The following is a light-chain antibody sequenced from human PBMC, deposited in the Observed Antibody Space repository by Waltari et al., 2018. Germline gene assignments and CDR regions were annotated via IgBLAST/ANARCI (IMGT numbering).Light chain of an antibody. J-gene: IGLJ2*01. Sequence: QSALTPPASVSGSPGQSITISCTGTSSDVGGYNYVSLYQQHPGKAPKLMIYEVSNRPSGFSNRFSGSKSGNTASLTISGLQAEDEADYYCSSYISSSTLELFGGGTSLTVL. CDR2: EVS. CDR3: SSYISSSTLEL. CDR1: SSDVGGYNY. V-gene: IGLV2-14*01.